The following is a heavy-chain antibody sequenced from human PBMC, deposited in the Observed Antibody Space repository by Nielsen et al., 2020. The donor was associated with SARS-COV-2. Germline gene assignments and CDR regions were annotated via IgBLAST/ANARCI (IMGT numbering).Heavy chain of an antibody. V-gene: IGHV3-74*01. J-gene: IGHJ4*02. CDR2: INPSGSGT. CDR3: ARDPLQLWRKGLFDY. D-gene: IGHD5-18*01. CDR1: GFTFSSTY. Sequence: GESLKISCSASGFTFSSTYMDWVRQAPGQGLVWVSRINPSGSGTAYADSVKGRFAVSRDNAENTVVLQIHSLRVEDTAVYYCARDPLQLWRKGLFDYWGQGTLVTVSS.